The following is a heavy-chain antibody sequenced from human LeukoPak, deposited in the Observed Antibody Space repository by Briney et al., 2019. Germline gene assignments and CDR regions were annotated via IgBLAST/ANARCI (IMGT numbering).Heavy chain of an antibody. V-gene: IGHV3-73*01. J-gene: IGHJ5*02. D-gene: IGHD2-15*01. CDR2: IRSKANSYAT. CDR3: TTRYCSGGSCLPDP. Sequence: ASVKVSCKASGYTFTGYYMHWVRQASGKGLEWVGRIRSKANSYATAYAASVKGRFTISRDDSKNTAYLQMNSLKTEDTAVYYCTTRYCSGGSCLPDPWGQGTLVTVSS. CDR1: GYTFTGYY.